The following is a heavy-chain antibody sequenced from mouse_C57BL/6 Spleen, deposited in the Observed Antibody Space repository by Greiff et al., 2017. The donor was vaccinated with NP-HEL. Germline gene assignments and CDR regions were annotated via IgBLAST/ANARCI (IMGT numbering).Heavy chain of an antibody. J-gene: IGHJ1*03. V-gene: IGHV1-54*01. CDR3: ARWDYYGSSYDWYFDV. Sequence: QVQLKESGAELVRPGTSVKVSCKASGYAFTNYLIEWVKQRPGQGLEWIGVINPGSGSTNYNEKFKGKATLTADKSSSTAYMQLSSLTSEDSAVYFCARWDYYGSSYDWYFDVWGTGTTVTVSS. CDR2: INPGSGST. D-gene: IGHD1-1*01. CDR1: GYAFTNYL.